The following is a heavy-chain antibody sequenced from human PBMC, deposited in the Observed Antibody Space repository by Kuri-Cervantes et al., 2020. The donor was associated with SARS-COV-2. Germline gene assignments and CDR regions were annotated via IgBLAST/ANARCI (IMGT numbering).Heavy chain of an antibody. CDR3: ARGNKYLQH. D-gene: IGHD1/OR15-1a*01. V-gene: IGHV3-21*01. J-gene: IGHJ1*01. Sequence: GASLKISCAASGFTFSSYSMNWVRQAPGKGLEWVSSISSSSSYIYYADSVKSRFTISRDNAKNSLYLQMNSLRAEDTAVYYCARGNKYLQHWGQGTLVTVSS. CDR1: GFTFSSYS. CDR2: ISSSSSYI.